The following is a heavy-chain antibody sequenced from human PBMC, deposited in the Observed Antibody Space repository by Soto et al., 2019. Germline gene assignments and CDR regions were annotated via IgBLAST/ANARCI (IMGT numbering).Heavy chain of an antibody. Sequence: QITLKESGPTLVKPTQTLTLTCTFSGFSLSTSGVGVGWIRQPPGKALEWLALIYWDDDKRYSPSLKSRLTITKDTSKNQVVLTMTNMDPVDTATYYCARLAAYYDSSGYRDLYFDYWGQGTLVTVSS. V-gene: IGHV2-5*02. CDR1: GFSLSTSGVG. CDR3: ARLAAYYDSSGYRDLYFDY. J-gene: IGHJ4*02. CDR2: IYWDDDK. D-gene: IGHD3-22*01.